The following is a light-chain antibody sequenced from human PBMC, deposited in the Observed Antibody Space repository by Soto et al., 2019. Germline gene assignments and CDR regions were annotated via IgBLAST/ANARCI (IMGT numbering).Light chain of an antibody. Sequence: TQSPSTLSAFVGDRVTITCRASQSVNSWLAWYQQKPGQAPRLVIFDISNRATGIPDRFSGSGSGTDFTLTISILEPEDFAVYYCQQYHTSPITFGQGTRLEIK. J-gene: IGKJ5*01. V-gene: IGKV3-20*01. CDR3: QQYHTSPIT. CDR2: DIS. CDR1: QSVNSW.